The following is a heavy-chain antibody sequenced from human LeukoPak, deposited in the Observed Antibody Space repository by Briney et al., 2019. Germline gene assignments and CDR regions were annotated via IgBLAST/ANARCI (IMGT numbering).Heavy chain of an antibody. J-gene: IGHJ4*02. Sequence: ASVKVSCKASGYTFTSYVISWVRQAPRQGLEWMGLISAYNRNTNYAQKLHGRLTMTTDTSTSTAYMELRSLRSDDTAVYYCARRLFSSQPSFFDYWGQGTLVTVSS. CDR1: GYTFTSYV. CDR3: ARRLFSSQPSFFDY. D-gene: IGHD6-13*01. CDR2: ISAYNRNT. V-gene: IGHV1-18*01.